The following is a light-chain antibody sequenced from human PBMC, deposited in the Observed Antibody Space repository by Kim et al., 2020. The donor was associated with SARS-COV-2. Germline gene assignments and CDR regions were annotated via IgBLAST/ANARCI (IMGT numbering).Light chain of an antibody. J-gene: IGLJ2*01. V-gene: IGLV3-9*01. CDR3: QVWDSSTAV. CDR1: NIGSKN. CDR2: RDS. Sequence: SYELTQPLSVSVALGQTARITCGGNNIGSKNVHWYQQKPGQAPVLVIYRDSNRPSGIPERFSGSNSGNTATLTISRAQAGDEADYYCQVWDSSTAVFGGGTHLTVL.